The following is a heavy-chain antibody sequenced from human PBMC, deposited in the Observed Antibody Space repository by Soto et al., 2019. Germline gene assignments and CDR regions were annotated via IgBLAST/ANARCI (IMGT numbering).Heavy chain of an antibody. Sequence: QMQLQESGPGLVKPSQTLSLSCTVSGGSISSRSYYCTWIRQHPGKGLEWIGNIYYTWNKYYNPSLKRRVPRSVDRSKNQFSLKLNSGTAADTAVYYCARDHPVGYGMDVWGQGTTVTVSS. CDR3: ARDHPVGYGMDV. CDR1: GGSISSRSYY. V-gene: IGHV4-31*03. D-gene: IGHD1-26*01. J-gene: IGHJ6*02. CDR2: IYYTWNK.